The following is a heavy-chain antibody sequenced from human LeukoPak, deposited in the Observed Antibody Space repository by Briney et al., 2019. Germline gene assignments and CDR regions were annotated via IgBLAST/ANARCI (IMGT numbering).Heavy chain of an antibody. CDR3: AKDWEYSSGWYYFDY. CDR1: GFTFSSYG. CDR2: ISYDGSNK. Sequence: TGGSLRLSCAASGFTFSSYGMHWVRQAPGKGLEWVAVISYDGSNKYYADSVKGRFTISRDNSKNTLYLQMSSLRAEDTAVYYCAKDWEYSSGWYYFDYWGQGTLVTVSS. D-gene: IGHD6-19*01. J-gene: IGHJ4*02. V-gene: IGHV3-30*18.